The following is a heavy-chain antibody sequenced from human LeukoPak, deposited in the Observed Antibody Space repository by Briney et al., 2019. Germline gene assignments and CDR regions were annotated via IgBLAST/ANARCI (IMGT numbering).Heavy chain of an antibody. CDR1: GFTFSHYW. V-gene: IGHV3-74*01. J-gene: IGHJ4*02. CDR3: ARGVYEEDVNY. Sequence: GGSQRLFCAASGFTFSHYWMHLVRQAPGKGLVWVSRLSSDGRDPSYADSVQGRFTISRDNAKNTLYMQMNSLRAEDTAVYYCARGVYEEDVNYWGQGTLVTVSS. D-gene: IGHD6-13*01. CDR2: LSSDGRDP.